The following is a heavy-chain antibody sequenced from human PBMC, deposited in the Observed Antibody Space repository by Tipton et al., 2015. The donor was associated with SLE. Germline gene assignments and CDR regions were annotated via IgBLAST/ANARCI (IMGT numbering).Heavy chain of an antibody. D-gene: IGHD2-2*01. J-gene: IGHJ6*03. CDR3: ARDSFCSSTTCSSYNFYYMDV. Sequence: LRLSCAVSAYSISSGYYWGWIRQPPGKGLEWIGRIYPSGSTNYNPSLKSRVIMSVDTSKKQFSLKLNSVTAADTAVYYCARDSFCSSTTCSSYNFYYMDVWGKGTTVTVSS. V-gene: IGHV4-38-2*02. CDR1: AYSISSGYY. CDR2: IYPSGST.